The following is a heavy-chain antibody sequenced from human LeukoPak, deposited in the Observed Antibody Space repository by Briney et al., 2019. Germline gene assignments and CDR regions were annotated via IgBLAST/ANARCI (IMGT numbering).Heavy chain of an antibody. Sequence: GGSLRLSCAASGLTFNTYSMNWVRRAPGKGLEWVSYIRSSSSIIYYADSVKGRFTISRDNAKNSVYLQMNSLRGEDTAVYYCTRGRGPDGYNYFDYWGRGTLVTVSS. CDR1: GLTFNTYS. CDR3: TRGRGPDGYNYFDY. V-gene: IGHV3-48*01. J-gene: IGHJ4*02. D-gene: IGHD5-24*01. CDR2: IRSSSSII.